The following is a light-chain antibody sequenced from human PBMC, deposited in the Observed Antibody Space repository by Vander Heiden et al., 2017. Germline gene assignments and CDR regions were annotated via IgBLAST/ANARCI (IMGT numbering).Light chain of an antibody. CDR3: QVWDSSSDHGV. CDR2: DDS. CDR1: KIGFKS. Sequence: SYVLPQPPSVSVAPGQTARIVWGGNKIGFKSVHWYQQKPGPAPVLVVYDDSDRPSGIPERFSGSNSWNTATLTITRVEAGDEADYYCQVWDSSSDHGVFGGGTKLTVL. V-gene: IGLV3-21*02. J-gene: IGLJ2*01.